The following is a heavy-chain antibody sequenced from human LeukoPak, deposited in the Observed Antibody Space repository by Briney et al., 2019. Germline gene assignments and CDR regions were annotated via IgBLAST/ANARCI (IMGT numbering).Heavy chain of an antibody. CDR1: GYKFTDDY. CDR3: GPAAEAYTSWWKG. Sequence: GASVKVSCKASGYKFTDDYMQWVRQAPGQGLEFMEWINPDSGFTNYAQKLKGRVTMTKDTSISTAYLEVRSLTSDDTAVYYCGPAAEAYTSWWKGWGQRTLVTVSS. CDR2: INPDSGFT. J-gene: IGHJ4*02. V-gene: IGHV1-2*02. D-gene: IGHD3-16*01.